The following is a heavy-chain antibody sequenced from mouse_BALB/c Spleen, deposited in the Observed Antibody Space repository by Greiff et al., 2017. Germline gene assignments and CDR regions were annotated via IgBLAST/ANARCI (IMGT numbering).Heavy chain of an antibody. Sequence: EVKVVESGGGLVQPGGSMKLSCVASGFTFSNYWMNWVRQSPEKGLEWVAEIRLKSNNYATHYAESVKGRFTISRDDSKSSVYLQMNNLRAEDTGIYYCTRGGNAPFDYWGQGTTLTVSS. V-gene: IGHV6-6*02. CDR1: GFTFSNYW. J-gene: IGHJ2*01. CDR3: TRGGNAPFDY. CDR2: IRLKSNNYAT. D-gene: IGHD1-1*02.